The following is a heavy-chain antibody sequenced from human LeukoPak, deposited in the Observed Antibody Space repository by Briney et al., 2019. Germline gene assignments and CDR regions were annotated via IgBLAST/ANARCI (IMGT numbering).Heavy chain of an antibody. J-gene: IGHJ6*02. V-gene: IGHV4-59*01. D-gene: IGHD1-26*01. CDR1: GGSITGYY. Sequence: SETLSLTCTVSGGSITGYYWSWIRQPPGEGLEWIGYIFHTKSASYNPSLKSRVTISLDASKNQVSLRLTSVTSADTAVYYCARDHWDSAGDAWRYYGMDVWGQGTTVTVSS. CDR2: IFHTKSA. CDR3: ARDHWDSAGDAWRYYGMDV.